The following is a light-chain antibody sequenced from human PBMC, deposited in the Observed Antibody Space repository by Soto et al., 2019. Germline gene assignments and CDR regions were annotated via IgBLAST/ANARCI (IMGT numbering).Light chain of an antibody. J-gene: IGKJ2*01. CDR2: AAS. Sequence: DIQMTQSPSSLSASVGDRATITCRASQSISSFLNWYQQKPGKAPKLLIYAASSLQSGVPSRFSGSGSGTDFTLTISSLQPDDFATYYCQQSFSAPYTFGQGTKLDIK. V-gene: IGKV1-39*01. CDR3: QQSFSAPYT. CDR1: QSISSF.